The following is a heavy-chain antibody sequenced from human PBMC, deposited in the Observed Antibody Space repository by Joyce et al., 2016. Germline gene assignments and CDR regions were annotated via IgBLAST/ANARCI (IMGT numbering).Heavy chain of an antibody. CDR3: ARGVNYDLLTVHPNYFDY. V-gene: IGHV4-30-4*01. CDR2: ISYSGSS. CDR1: GGSINNGDLY. Sequence: QVQLQESGPGLVKPSQTLSLTCTVSGGSINNGDLYWSWIRQPPGKGLEWIGYISYSGSSYYNPSLKSRVTMSVDTSKNQFSLNLRSVTAADTAVYYCARGVNYDLLTVHPNYFDYWGQGTLVTVSS. D-gene: IGHD3-9*01. J-gene: IGHJ4*02.